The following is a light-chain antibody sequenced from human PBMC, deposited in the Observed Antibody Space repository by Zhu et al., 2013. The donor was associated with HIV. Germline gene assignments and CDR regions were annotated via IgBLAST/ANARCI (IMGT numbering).Light chain of an antibody. CDR3: QYYSSHSWT. V-gene: IGKV1-5*03. J-gene: IGKJ1*01. CDR2: EAS. CDR1: QSLSGG. Sequence: DIQMTQSPSILSASVRDRVTITCRASQSLSGGLAWYQQKPGKAPYLLIYEASTLRSGVPSRFSGSGSGTEFTLTINTLQPDDFATYFCQYYSSHSWTFGQGTKVEI.